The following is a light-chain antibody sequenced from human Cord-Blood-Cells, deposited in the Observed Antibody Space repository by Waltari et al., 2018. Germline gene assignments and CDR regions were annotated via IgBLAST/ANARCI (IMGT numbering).Light chain of an antibody. J-gene: IGKJ5*01. Sequence: DIVMTQSPDSLAVSLGERATINCKSSQSVLYSSKNKNYLACDQQKPGQPPKLLIYWASTRESGVPDRFSGSGSGTDFTLTISSLQAEDVAVYYCQQYYSTPLTFGQGTRLEIK. CDR1: QSVLYSSKNKNY. V-gene: IGKV4-1*01. CDR2: WAS. CDR3: QQYYSTPLT.